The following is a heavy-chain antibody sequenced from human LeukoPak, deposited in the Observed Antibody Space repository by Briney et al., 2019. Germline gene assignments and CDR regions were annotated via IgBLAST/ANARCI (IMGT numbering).Heavy chain of an antibody. D-gene: IGHD6-13*01. CDR1: GYTSSDYY. Sequence: GGSLRLSCAASGYTSSDYYMSWIRQAPGKGLEWVSYISSSSSYTNYADSVKGRFTISRDNAKNSLYLQMNSLRAEDTAVYYCAAYSSSWRWAPFDYWGQGTLVTVSS. CDR3: AAYSSSWRWAPFDY. J-gene: IGHJ4*02. CDR2: ISSSSSYT. V-gene: IGHV3-11*06.